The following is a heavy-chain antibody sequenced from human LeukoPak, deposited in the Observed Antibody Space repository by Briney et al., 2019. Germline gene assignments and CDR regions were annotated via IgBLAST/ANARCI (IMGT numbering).Heavy chain of an antibody. CDR2: IRNKANGYTT. Sequence: GGSLRLSCGASGFTFRPHYMDWVRQSPGQGLEWVGLIRNKANGYTTIYAASVKGRFTISRDDSRNLVYLQMDSLKTEDTAVYYCGDLGSAGTDHWGQGTLVTVSS. J-gene: IGHJ4*02. V-gene: IGHV3-72*01. CDR1: GFTFRPHY. D-gene: IGHD3-10*01. CDR3: GDLGSAGTDH.